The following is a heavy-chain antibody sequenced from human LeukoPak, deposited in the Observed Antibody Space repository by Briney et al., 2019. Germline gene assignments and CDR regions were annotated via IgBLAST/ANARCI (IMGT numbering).Heavy chain of an antibody. CDR1: GFSLSTSGVG. J-gene: IGHJ4*02. V-gene: IGHV2-5*02. CDR3: AHDSSSWSYFDY. Sequence: SGPTLVKPTQTLTLTCTFSGFSLSTSGVGVGWIRQPPGKALEGLALIYWDDDKRYSPSLKSRLTITKDTSKNQVVLTMTNMDPVDTATYYCAHDSSSWSYFDYWGQGTLVTVSS. CDR2: IYWDDDK. D-gene: IGHD6-13*01.